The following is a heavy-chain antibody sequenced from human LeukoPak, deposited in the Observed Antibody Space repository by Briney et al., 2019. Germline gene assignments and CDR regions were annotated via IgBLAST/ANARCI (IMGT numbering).Heavy chain of an antibody. V-gene: IGHV4-38-2*01. D-gene: IGHD2-2*02. J-gene: IGHJ4*02. Sequence: SETLSLTCAVSGYSLSSGYYWGWIRPPPGKGLEWIGSIYHSGSTYYNPSLKSRVTISVDTSKNQFSLKLSSVTAADTAVYYCARGTKWVPAAIHYFDYWGQGTLVTVSS. CDR1: GYSLSSGYY. CDR2: IYHSGST. CDR3: ARGTKWVPAAIHYFDY.